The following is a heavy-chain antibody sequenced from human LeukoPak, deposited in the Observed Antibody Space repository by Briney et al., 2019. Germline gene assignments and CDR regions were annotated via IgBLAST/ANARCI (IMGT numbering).Heavy chain of an antibody. V-gene: IGHV1-18*01. CDR2: ISAYNGNT. Sequence: ASVKVSCKASGYTFTSYGISWVRQAPGQGLEWVGWISAYNGNTNYAQKLQGRVTLTTDTSTTTAYMELRSLRSDDTAVYYCARARSGSPGYWFDPWGQGTLVTVSS. D-gene: IGHD1-26*01. CDR1: GYTFTSYG. J-gene: IGHJ5*02. CDR3: ARARSGSPGYWFDP.